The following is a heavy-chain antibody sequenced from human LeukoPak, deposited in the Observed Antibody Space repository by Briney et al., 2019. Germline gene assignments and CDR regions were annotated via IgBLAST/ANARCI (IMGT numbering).Heavy chain of an antibody. CDR2: INPSGGST. CDR3: ARDAYCGGDCSPYYYYYGMDV. D-gene: IGHD2-21*02. CDR1: GYTFTSYY. Sequence: ASVKVSCKASGYTFTSYYMHWVRQAPGQGLEWMGIINPSGGSTSYAQKLQGRVTMTTDTSTSTAYMELSSLRSEDTAVYYCARDAYCGGDCSPYYYYYGMDVWGQGTTVTVSS. J-gene: IGHJ6*02. V-gene: IGHV1-46*01.